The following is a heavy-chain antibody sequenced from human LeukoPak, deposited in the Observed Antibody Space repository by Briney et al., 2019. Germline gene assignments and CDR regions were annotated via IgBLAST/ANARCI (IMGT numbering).Heavy chain of an antibody. V-gene: IGHV1-18*01. CDR1: GYTFTSYG. Sequence: GASVKVSCKASGYTFTSYGISWVRQAPEQGLEWMGWISAYNGNTNYAQKLQGRVTMTTDTSTSTAYMELRSLRSDDTAVYYCARDAVKYGDYGEYYFDYWGQGTLVTVSS. D-gene: IGHD4-17*01. J-gene: IGHJ4*02. CDR3: ARDAVKYGDYGEYYFDY. CDR2: ISAYNGNT.